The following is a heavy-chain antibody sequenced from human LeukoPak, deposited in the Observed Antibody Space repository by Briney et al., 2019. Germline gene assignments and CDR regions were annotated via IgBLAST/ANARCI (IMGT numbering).Heavy chain of an antibody. Sequence: GGSLRLSCAASGFAFSTYGMHWVRQAPGKGLEWVAFIRLNGSNTKYADSVKGRFTISRDNSKNTLYLQMNSLRAEDTAVYYCAKDRIFGVVIGYWGQGTLVTVSS. V-gene: IGHV3-30*02. CDR1: GFAFSTYG. D-gene: IGHD3-3*01. J-gene: IGHJ4*02. CDR2: IRLNGSNT. CDR3: AKDRIFGVVIGY.